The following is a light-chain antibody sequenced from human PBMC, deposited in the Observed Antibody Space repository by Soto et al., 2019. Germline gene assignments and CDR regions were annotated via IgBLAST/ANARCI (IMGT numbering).Light chain of an antibody. CDR3: LQDFNYPWT. V-gene: IGKV1-6*01. Sequence: AIQMTQSPSSLSSSVGDRVTITCRASQGIRNDLGWYQLKPGKAPKLLIYAASSLQSGVPSRFSGSGSSTDFTLTISSLQPEDFATYYCLQDFNYPWTFGQGTKVDIK. J-gene: IGKJ1*01. CDR1: QGIRND. CDR2: AAS.